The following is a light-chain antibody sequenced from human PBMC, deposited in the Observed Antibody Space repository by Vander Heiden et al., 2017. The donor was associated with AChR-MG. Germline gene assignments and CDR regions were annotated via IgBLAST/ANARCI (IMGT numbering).Light chain of an antibody. Sequence: QSLLTQPPSVPGAPGPSATISCTGSSTDVGADYDVRWYQQLPGKAPKLLIYGNSKRPSGIPDRFSGSKSGTSASLAITGLQAEDEADYYCQSYDSSQSGVVFGGGTKLTVL. J-gene: IGLJ2*01. V-gene: IGLV1-40*01. CDR3: QSYDSSQSGVV. CDR2: GNS. CDR1: STDVGADYD.